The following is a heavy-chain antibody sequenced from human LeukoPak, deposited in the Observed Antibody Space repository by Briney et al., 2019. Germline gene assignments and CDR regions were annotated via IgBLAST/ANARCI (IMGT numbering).Heavy chain of an antibody. J-gene: IGHJ4*02. CDR3: ASGPPVGY. CDR1: GFTFSSYA. CDR2: ISYDGSNK. D-gene: IGHD4-23*01. Sequence: GGSLRLSCAASGFTFSSYAMHWVRQAPGKGLEWVAVISYDGSNKYYADSVKGRFTISRDNSKNTLYLQMNSLRAEDTAVYYCASGPPVGYWGQGTLVTVSS. V-gene: IGHV3-30*07.